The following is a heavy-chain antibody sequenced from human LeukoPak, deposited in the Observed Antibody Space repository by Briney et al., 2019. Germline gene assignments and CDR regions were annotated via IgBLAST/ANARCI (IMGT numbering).Heavy chain of an antibody. D-gene: IGHD3-10*01. V-gene: IGHV4-31*03. CDR1: GGSISSGGYY. Sequence: SETLSLTCTVSGGSISSGGYYWSWIRQHPGKGLEWIGYIYYSGSTYYNPSLKSRVTISVDTSKNQFSLKLSSVTAADTAVYYCARSLYGSGSYGPSFGYWGQGTLVTVSS. CDR3: ARSLYGSGSYGPSFGY. J-gene: IGHJ4*02. CDR2: IYYSGST.